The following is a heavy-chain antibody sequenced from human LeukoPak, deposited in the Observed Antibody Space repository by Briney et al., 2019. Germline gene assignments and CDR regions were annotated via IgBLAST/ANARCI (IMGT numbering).Heavy chain of an antibody. J-gene: IGHJ4*02. D-gene: IGHD3-22*01. CDR2: INPNSGGT. V-gene: IGHV1-2*02. Sequence: ASVKVSCKASGYTFTCYYMHWVRQAPGQGLEWMGWINPNSGGTNYAQKFQGRVTMTRDTSISTAYMELSRLRPDDTAVYYCARGYDSSGYYFRWSIHYYFDYWGQGTLVTVSS. CDR1: GYTFTCYY. CDR3: ARGYDSSGYYFRWSIHYYFDY.